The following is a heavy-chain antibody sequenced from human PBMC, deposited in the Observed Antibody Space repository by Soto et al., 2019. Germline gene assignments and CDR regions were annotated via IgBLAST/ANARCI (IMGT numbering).Heavy chain of an antibody. D-gene: IGHD2-15*01. V-gene: IGHV1-69*01. CDR2: ITPTLGIP. CDR1: GGTFSSNP. Sequence: QMLLVQSGAEVRKPGSSVRVSCKASGGTFSSNPFSWVRRAPGQGLEWLGGITPTLGIPFYGQKFQGRVTITADESTSTVYTELRSLRSEDAAVYYCVADGSGGPYVGVQYSEFWGQGTLVTVSA. CDR3: VADGSGGPYVGVQYSEF. J-gene: IGHJ4*02.